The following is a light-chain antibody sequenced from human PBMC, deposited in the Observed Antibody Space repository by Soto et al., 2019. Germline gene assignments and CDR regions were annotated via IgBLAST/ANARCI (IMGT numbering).Light chain of an antibody. CDR3: QQYGSSPTT. V-gene: IGKV3-20*01. J-gene: IGKJ2*01. CDR2: GAS. CDR1: QRVSTDY. Sequence: ENVLTQSPGTLSLSPGERATLSCRASQRVSTDYLAWFQQRPGQAPRLLIFGASSRATGISDRFSGSGSGTDFTLTISRLEPEDFAVYYCQQYGSSPTTFGQGTKLEIK.